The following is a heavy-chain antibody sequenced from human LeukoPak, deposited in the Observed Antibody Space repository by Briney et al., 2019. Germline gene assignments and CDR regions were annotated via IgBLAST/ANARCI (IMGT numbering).Heavy chain of an antibody. V-gene: IGHV3-9*01. CDR2: ISWNSGTK. D-gene: IGHD2-8*01. J-gene: IGHJ6*02. CDR3: AVLHYYAMDV. CDR1: GFSFYDYA. Sequence: PGGSLRLSCAASGFSFYDYAMHWVRQAPGKGLEWVSGISWNSGTKGYVDSVEGRFTISRDNAKNSLYLQMNSLRGEDAALYYCAVLHYYAMDVWGQGTTVTVFS.